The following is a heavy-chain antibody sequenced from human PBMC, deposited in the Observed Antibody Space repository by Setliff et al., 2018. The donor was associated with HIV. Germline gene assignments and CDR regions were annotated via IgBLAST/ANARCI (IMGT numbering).Heavy chain of an antibody. V-gene: IGHV4-39*07. CDR3: AREISRYSGYEGRMDYFDY. CDR2: IYAGGST. J-gene: IGHJ4*02. Sequence: SETLSLTCTVSGDSIGFSGYFWSWVRQAPGKGLEWIGSIYAGGSTYYQPSLKSRVTISLDTSKNQFSLKLNSVTASDTAVYDCAREISRYSGYEGRMDYFDYWGQGTLVTVSS. CDR1: GDSIGFSGYF. D-gene: IGHD5-12*01.